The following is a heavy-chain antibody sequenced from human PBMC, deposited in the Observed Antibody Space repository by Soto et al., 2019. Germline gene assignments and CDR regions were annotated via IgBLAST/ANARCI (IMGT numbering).Heavy chain of an antibody. CDR3: AKGGIYDWNRVLSD. CDR1: GFTFNNYA. D-gene: IGHD1-20*01. V-gene: IGHV3-23*01. J-gene: IGHJ4*02. CDR2: FSGSGGTT. Sequence: EVQLLESGGGLVQPGGSLRLSCAASGFTFNNYAMSWVRQAPGKGLEWVSSFSGSGGTTYYADSVKGRFTISRDHSKNTLYLQMNSLRAEDTAIYYCAKGGIYDWNRVLSDWGQGTLVTVSS.